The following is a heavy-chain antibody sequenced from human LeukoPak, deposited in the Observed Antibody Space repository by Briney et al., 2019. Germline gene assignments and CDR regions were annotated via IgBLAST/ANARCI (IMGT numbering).Heavy chain of an antibody. CDR3: ARQIMTGTKRFDP. Sequence: PSETLSLTCTVSGGSIRSSSYYWGCIRQPPGKGLEWIGSISYSGTTYYNPSLKSRVIISVDTSKNQFSLKLSSVTAADTAVYYCARQIMTGTKRFDPWGQGTLVTVSS. CDR1: GGSIRSSSYY. J-gene: IGHJ5*02. D-gene: IGHD1-1*01. CDR2: ISYSGTT. V-gene: IGHV4-39*01.